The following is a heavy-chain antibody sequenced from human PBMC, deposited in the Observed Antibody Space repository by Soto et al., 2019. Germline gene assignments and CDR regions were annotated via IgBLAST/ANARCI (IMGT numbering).Heavy chain of an antibody. CDR2: VTVDGAT. V-gene: IGHV3-23*01. D-gene: IGHD1-20*01. Sequence: EVQLLESGGALVQPGGSLRLFCAASGFTFSNYGMTWVRLAPGKGLEWVSTVTVDGATYFGNTVKGRFTMSRDISKSTVYLQMDSLRAEDTAIYSCASTDRYNSRSTGWANRFASWGQGTLVTVSS. CDR1: GFTFSNYG. J-gene: IGHJ4*02. CDR3: ASTDRYNSRSTGWANRFAS.